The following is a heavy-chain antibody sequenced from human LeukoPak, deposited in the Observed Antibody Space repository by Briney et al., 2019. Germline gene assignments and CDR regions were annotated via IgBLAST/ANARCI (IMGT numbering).Heavy chain of an antibody. V-gene: IGHV1-18*04. D-gene: IGHD6-19*01. CDR1: GYSFTSYW. J-gene: IGHJ4*02. Sequence: GESLKISCKGSGYSFTSYWIGWVRQAPGQGLEWMGWISADKTNTNYAQNLQGRVTVTTDTSTTTAYMELRSLRSDDTAVYYCARRAAVVGPLYYFDNWGQGTLVTVSS. CDR2: ISADKTNT. CDR3: ARRAAVVGPLYYFDN.